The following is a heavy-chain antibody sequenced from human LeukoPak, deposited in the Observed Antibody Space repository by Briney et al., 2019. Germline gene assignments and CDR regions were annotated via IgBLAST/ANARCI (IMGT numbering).Heavy chain of an antibody. V-gene: IGHV4-39*01. J-gene: IGHJ3*02. CDR2: IYYSGST. Sequence: PSETLSLTCTVSGGSISSSGYFWGWIRQPPGKGLEWIGSIYYSGSTYYNPSLKSRVTISVDTSKNQFSLKLSSVTVADTAVYYCARHKTAVADDAVDIWGQGTMVTVSS. D-gene: IGHD6-19*01. CDR3: ARHKTAVADDAVDI. CDR1: GGSISSSGYF.